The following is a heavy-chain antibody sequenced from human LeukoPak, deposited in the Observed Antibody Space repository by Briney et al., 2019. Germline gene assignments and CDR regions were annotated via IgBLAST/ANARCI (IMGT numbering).Heavy chain of an antibody. V-gene: IGHV3-13*01. J-gene: IGHJ4*02. CDR2: IGTAGDI. CDR1: GFTFSTYD. D-gene: IGHD3-22*01. Sequence: GGSLRLSCAASGFTFSTYDMHWVRQPTGKGLEWVSGIGTAGDIYYAGSVKGRFTISRDNSQNTLYLQMNSLRAEDTAVYYCAHTSVAVISQNYFDYWGQGTLVTVSS. CDR3: AHTSVAVISQNYFDY.